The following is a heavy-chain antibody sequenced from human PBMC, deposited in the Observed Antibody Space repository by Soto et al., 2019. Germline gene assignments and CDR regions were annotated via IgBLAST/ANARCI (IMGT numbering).Heavy chain of an antibody. CDR3: ARAQAAYYFDY. D-gene: IGHD2-15*01. CDR1: GGSISGYS. Sequence: SETLSLTCTVSGGSISGYSRSWIRQSPGKGLEWIGYIYYSGSTNYNPSLKSRVTISVDTSKNRFSLKLSSVTVADSAMYYCARAQAAYYFDYWGQGXVVTVYS. CDR2: IYYSGST. J-gene: IGHJ4*02. V-gene: IGHV4-59*13.